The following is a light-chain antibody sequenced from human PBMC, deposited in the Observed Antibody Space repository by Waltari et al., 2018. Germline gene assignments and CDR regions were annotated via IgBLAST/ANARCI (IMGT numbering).Light chain of an antibody. CDR3: YSAADNNRL. CDR1: VLAKNY. V-gene: IGLV3-27*01. Sequence: SYELTQPSSVSVSPGQTATITFSGNVLAKNYVRWFQQKPGQAPVVVIYKDSERPSGIPERFSGSSSGTTVTLTISGAQFEDEADYYCYSAADNNRLFGGGTKLTVL. J-gene: IGLJ2*01. CDR2: KDS.